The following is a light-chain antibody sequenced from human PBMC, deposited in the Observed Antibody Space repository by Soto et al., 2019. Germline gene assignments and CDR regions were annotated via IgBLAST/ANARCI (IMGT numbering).Light chain of an antibody. CDR2: EVT. J-gene: IGLJ2*01. CDR3: SSYTSISTLV. V-gene: IGLV2-14*01. CDR1: SSDVGGYSY. Sequence: QSVLTQPVSVSGSPGQSITISCTGTSSDVGGYSYVSWYQQHPGKAPKLMIYEVTKRPSGVSNRFSGSKSGNTASLTISGLQAEDESDYYCSSYTSISTLVFGGGTKLTVL.